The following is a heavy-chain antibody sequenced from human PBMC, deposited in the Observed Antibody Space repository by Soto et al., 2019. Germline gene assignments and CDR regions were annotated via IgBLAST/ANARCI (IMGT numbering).Heavy chain of an antibody. CDR2: VSGDGSST. J-gene: IGHJ4*02. Sequence: SGGSLRLSCAASGFTFSSSWMHWVRQAPGKGLVWVSRVSGDGSSTNYADSVKGRFIISRDNSKNTLYLQMNSLRAEDTAVYYCAKGNTVSHYDILTGYPSNYFDYWGQGTLVTVSS. CDR3: AKGNTVSHYDILTGYPSNYFDY. CDR1: GFTFSSSW. V-gene: IGHV3-74*01. D-gene: IGHD3-9*01.